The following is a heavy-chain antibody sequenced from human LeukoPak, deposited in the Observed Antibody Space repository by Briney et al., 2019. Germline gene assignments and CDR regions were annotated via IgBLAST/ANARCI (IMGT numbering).Heavy chain of an antibody. D-gene: IGHD5-24*01. Sequence: GGSLRLSCAASGFTFSSYGMHWVRQAPGKGLEWVAVIWYDGSNKYYADSVKGRFTISRDNSKNTLYPQMNSLRAEDTAVYYCARRDEIYYYYMDVWGKGTTVTVSS. CDR3: ARRDEIYYYYMDV. CDR1: GFTFSSYG. CDR2: IWYDGSNK. J-gene: IGHJ6*03. V-gene: IGHV3-33*01.